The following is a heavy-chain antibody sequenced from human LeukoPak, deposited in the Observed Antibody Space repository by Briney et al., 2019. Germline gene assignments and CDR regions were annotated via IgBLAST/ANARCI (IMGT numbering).Heavy chain of an antibody. J-gene: IGHJ4*02. Sequence: KPSETLSLTCTVSGVSISSSSYYWGWLRQPPGKGLEWIGSIYYSGSTYYNPSLKSRVTITVDTSKNQFSLKLSSVTAADTAVYYCARAPRDWAGGFDYWGQGTLVTVSS. D-gene: IGHD5-24*01. CDR1: GVSISSSSYY. CDR3: ARAPRDWAGGFDY. CDR2: IYYSGST. V-gene: IGHV4-39*01.